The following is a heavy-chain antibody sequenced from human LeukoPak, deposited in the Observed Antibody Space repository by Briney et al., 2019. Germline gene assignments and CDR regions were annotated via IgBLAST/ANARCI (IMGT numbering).Heavy chain of an antibody. Sequence: ASVKVSCKASGYTFTSYAMHWVRQAPGQRLEWMGWINAGNGKTKYSQKFQGRVTITRDTSASTAYMELSSLRSEDTAVYYCARGLGSYGMVAWGEGTTVTVSS. J-gene: IGHJ6*04. V-gene: IGHV1-3*01. CDR1: GYTFTSYA. CDR2: INAGNGKT. CDR3: ARGLGSYGMVA. D-gene: IGHD3-10*01.